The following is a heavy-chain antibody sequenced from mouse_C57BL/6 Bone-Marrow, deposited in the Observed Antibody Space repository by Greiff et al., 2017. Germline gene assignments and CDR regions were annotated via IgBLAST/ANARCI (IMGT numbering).Heavy chain of an antibody. V-gene: IGHV1-55*01. CDR2: IYPGSGST. D-gene: IGHD1-1*01. J-gene: IGHJ4*01. CDR1: GYTFTSYW. CDR3: ASMAIYYYGSKGMDY. Sequence: QVQLQQPGAELVKPGASVKMSCKASGYTFTSYWITWVKQRPGQGLEWIGDIYPGSGSTNYTEKFKSKATLTVDTSSSTAYMQLSSLTSEDSAVYCCASMAIYYYGSKGMDYWGQGTSGPVSS.